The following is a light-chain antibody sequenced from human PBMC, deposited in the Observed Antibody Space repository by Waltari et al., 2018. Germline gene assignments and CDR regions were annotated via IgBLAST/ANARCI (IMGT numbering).Light chain of an antibody. CDR1: QTVYDY. CDR3: QQYQSYWM. V-gene: IGKV1-5*03. J-gene: IGKJ1*01. CDR2: NAS. Sequence: IPMTQSPSPLSASVGDRVILTCRASQTVYDYLGWYQQKPGKAPQLLISNASTLEGGVPSRFSGSGYGTEFTLTISSLQPDDLATYYCQQYQSYWMFGQGTKVEIK.